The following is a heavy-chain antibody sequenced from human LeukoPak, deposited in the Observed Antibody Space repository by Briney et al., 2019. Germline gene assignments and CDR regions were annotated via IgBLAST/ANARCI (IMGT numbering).Heavy chain of an antibody. CDR3: AKDLKRWLQLKYNWFDP. CDR2: MYIDGDT. CDR1: GFSVSSNA. J-gene: IGHJ5*02. D-gene: IGHD5-24*01. V-gene: IGHV3-53*01. Sequence: GGSLRLSCAASGFSVSSNAVSWMRQAPGQGLEWVSVMYIDGDTDYVDAVKGRFTISRDNSKNTLFLQMNSLRAEDTAVYYCAKDLKRWLQLKYNWFDPWGQGTLVTVSS.